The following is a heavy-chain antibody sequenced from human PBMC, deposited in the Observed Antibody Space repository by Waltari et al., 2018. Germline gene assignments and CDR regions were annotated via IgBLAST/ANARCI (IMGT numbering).Heavy chain of an antibody. D-gene: IGHD1-26*01. CDR2: SYAHRV. V-gene: IGHV3-66*01. CDR3: SRGVWARGVYYFFDH. J-gene: IGHJ4*02. CDR1: ASNVHSND. Sequence: EVEGVESGGGLVQPGRPLRLSRDVSASNVHSNDMTWVRLAPGKRVEWVTISYAHRVIYADFADGRLSMCRATSGNTVFLQMNRLTPEDTALYFCSRGVWARGVYYFFDHWGQGTQVTVSS.